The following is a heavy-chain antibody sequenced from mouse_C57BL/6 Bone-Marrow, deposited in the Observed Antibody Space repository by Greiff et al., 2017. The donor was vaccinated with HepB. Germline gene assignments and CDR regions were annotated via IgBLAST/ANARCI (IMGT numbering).Heavy chain of an antibody. J-gene: IGHJ2*01. V-gene: IGHV5-6*01. Sequence: EVQLVESGGDLVKPGGSLKLSCAASGFTFSSYGMSWVRQTPDKRLEWVATISSGGSYTYYPDSVKGRFTISRDNAKNTLYLQMSSLKSEDTAMYYCARHYYGSRSFDYWGQGTTLTVSS. CDR2: ISSGGSYT. D-gene: IGHD1-1*01. CDR3: ARHYYGSRSFDY. CDR1: GFTFSSYG.